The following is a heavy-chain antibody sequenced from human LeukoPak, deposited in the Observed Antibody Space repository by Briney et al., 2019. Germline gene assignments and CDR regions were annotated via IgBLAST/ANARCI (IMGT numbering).Heavy chain of an antibody. CDR2: ISGSGGST. V-gene: IGHV3-23*01. CDR3: AKDRSLSGAAGPPDY. D-gene: IGHD6-13*01. CDR1: GFTFSSYA. J-gene: IGHJ4*02. Sequence: AGGSLRLSCAASGFTFSSYAMSWVRQAPGKGLEWVSAISGSGGSTYYADSVKGRFTISRDNSKNTLYLQMNSLRAEDTAVYYCAKDRSLSGAAGPPDYWGQGTLVTVSS.